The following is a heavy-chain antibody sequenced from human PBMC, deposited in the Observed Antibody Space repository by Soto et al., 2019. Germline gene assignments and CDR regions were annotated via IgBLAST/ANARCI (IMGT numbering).Heavy chain of an antibody. D-gene: IGHD2-15*01. CDR2: IIPIFGTA. CDR3: ARLGYCSGGSCPYYYYCMDV. CDR1: GGTFSSYA. Sequence: GASVKVSCKASGGTFSSYAISWVRQAPGQGLEWMGGIIPIFGTANYAQKFQGRVTITADESTSTAYMELSSLRSEDTAVYYCARLGYCSGGSCPYYYYCMDVWGQGTTVTVSS. V-gene: IGHV1-69*13. J-gene: IGHJ6*02.